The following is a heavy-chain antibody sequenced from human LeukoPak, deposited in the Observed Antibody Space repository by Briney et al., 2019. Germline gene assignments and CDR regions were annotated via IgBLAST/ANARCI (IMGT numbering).Heavy chain of an antibody. CDR2: IYYSGST. CDR3: ARGRGYSYGYNY. CDR1: GRSISIYY. V-gene: IGHV4-59*01. D-gene: IGHD5-18*01. J-gene: IGHJ4*02. Sequence: SETLSLTCTVSGRSISIYYWRWIRQPPGKGREWVGYIYYSGSTNYNPSLKSRVNISVDTSKHQFYLKMSSVTAADTAVYYCARGRGYSYGYNYWGQGTLATVSS.